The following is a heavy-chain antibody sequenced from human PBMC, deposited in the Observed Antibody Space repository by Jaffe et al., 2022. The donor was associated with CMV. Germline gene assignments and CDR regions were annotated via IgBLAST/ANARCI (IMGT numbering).Heavy chain of an antibody. CDR1: AFSVSNKY. Sequence: EVQLVETGGGLIQPGGSLRLSCAASAFSVSNKYMIWVRQAPGKGLQWISVIYASGSAYYADSVKGRFTISRDSSKNTLYLQMNSLRVEDTAVYYCARGDYGGHVYHMDVWGKGTTVTVSS. V-gene: IGHV3-53*02. CDR2: IYASGSA. J-gene: IGHJ6*03. CDR3: ARGDYGGHVYHMDV. D-gene: IGHD2-21*01.